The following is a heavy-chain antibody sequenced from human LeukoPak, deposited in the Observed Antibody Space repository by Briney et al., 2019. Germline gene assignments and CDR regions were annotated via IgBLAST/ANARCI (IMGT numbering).Heavy chain of an antibody. Sequence: SETLSLTCTVSGGSISSYYWSWIRQPPGKGLEWTGYIYNSGSTNYNPSLKSRVTISVDTSKNQFSLKLNSVTAADTAVYYCARRRGYDGREVGFDYWGQGTLVTVSS. D-gene: IGHD5-12*01. V-gene: IGHV4-59*01. CDR1: GGSISSYY. J-gene: IGHJ4*02. CDR3: ARRRGYDGREVGFDY. CDR2: IYNSGST.